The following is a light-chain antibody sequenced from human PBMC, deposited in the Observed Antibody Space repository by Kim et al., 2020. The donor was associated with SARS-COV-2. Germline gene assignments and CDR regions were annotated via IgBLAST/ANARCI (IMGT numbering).Light chain of an antibody. V-gene: IGKV3-20*01. CDR2: GAS. J-gene: IGKJ1*01. CDR3: QQYGSSPGWT. Sequence: EIVLTQSPGTLSLSPGERATLSCRASQSVSSSYLAWYQQKPGQAPRLLIYGASNRATGIPDRFSGSGSGTDFTLTISRLEPEDFAVYYCQQYGSSPGWTFGQGTKVDIK. CDR1: QSVSSSY.